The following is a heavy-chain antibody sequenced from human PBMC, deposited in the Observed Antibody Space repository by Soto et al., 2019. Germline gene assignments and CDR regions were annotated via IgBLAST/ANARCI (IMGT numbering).Heavy chain of an antibody. CDR1: GFIFSSSG. J-gene: IGHJ4*02. CDR2: IWYDGTNK. V-gene: IGHV3-33*01. CDR3: AGRSGWYKDY. D-gene: IGHD6-19*01. Sequence: GGSLRLSCVASGFIFSSSGMHWVRQAPGKGLEWVAVIWYDGTNKYYADSVKGRFTISRDNSKNTLYLQMNSLRAEDTAVYYCAGRSGWYKDYWGQGTLVTVSS.